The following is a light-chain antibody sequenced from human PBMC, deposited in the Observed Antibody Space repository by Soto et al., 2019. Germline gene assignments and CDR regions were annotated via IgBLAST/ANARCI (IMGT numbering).Light chain of an antibody. Sequence: EIVMTQSPATLSVSPGERATLSCRASQSVSSNLAWYQQKPGQAPRLLIYGASTRATGIPARFSDSGSGTEFTLTISRLQSEDFAVYYCQQYNNWPPRAWTFGQGTKVQIK. CDR2: GAS. CDR1: QSVSSN. J-gene: IGKJ1*01. V-gene: IGKV3-15*01. CDR3: QQYNNWPPRAWT.